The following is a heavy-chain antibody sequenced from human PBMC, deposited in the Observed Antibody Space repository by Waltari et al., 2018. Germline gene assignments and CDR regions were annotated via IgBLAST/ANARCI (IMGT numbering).Heavy chain of an antibody. CDR3: ARKTSHYDY. V-gene: IGHV1-2*06. CDR1: AYNFTDFY. Sequence: QVQLVQSGAELKTPGASVKVSCKASAYNFTDFYLHWVRQAPGQGLEWMGRISPNSGATDYAQKFQGRVTMTRDTSISTAYLELSRLRSDDTATYYCARKTSHYDYWGPGTLVTVSS. J-gene: IGHJ4*02. D-gene: IGHD2-2*01. CDR2: ISPNSGAT.